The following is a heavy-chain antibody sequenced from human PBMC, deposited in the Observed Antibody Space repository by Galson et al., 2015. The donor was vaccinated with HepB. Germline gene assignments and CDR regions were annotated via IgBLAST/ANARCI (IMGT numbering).Heavy chain of an antibody. CDR3: ARGGLGKDNWHFDL. J-gene: IGHJ2*01. Sequence: SLRLSCAASGFSFRSYDMHWVRQVTGKGLEWVSGFGIGGDSYYPDSVKGRFTISRDDAKNSLHLQMSYLRVGDTAVYYCARGGLGKDNWHFDLWGRGTLVTVSP. V-gene: IGHV3-13*01. CDR1: GFSFRSYD. CDR2: FGIGGDS.